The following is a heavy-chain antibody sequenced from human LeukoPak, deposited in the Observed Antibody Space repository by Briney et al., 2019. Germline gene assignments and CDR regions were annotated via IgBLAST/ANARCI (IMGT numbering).Heavy chain of an antibody. CDR2: INPNSGGT. D-gene: IGHD3-22*01. V-gene: IGHV1-2*02. CDR3: ARDQGWLSPIDY. CDR1: GYTFTGYY. Sequence: GATVKVSCKASGYTFTGYYMHWVRQAPGQGLEWMGWINPNSGGTNYAQKFQGRVTMTRDTSISTAYMELSRLRSDDTAVYYCARDQGWLSPIDYWGQGTLVTVSS. J-gene: IGHJ4*02.